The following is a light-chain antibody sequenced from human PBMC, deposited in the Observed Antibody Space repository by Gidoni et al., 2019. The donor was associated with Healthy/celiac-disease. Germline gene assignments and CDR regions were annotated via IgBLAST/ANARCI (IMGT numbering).Light chain of an antibody. CDR3: GTWDSSLSAWV. CDR1: SSNIGNHY. Sequence: QSVLTQPPSVSAAPGQKVTISCSGSSSNIGNHYVSWYQQLPGTAPKLLIYDHNQRPSGIPDRFSGSKSGTSATLGITGLQTGDEADYYCGTWDSSLSAWVFGAGTKLTVL. V-gene: IGLV1-51*01. J-gene: IGLJ3*02. CDR2: DHN.